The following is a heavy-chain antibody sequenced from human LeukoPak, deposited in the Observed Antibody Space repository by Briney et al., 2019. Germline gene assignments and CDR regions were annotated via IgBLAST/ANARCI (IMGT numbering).Heavy chain of an antibody. V-gene: IGHV3-30*02. J-gene: IGHJ4*02. D-gene: IGHD1-26*01. CDR2: IRYDGSNK. CDR1: AFSIRGHN. Sequence: PGGSLRLSCAASAFSIRGHNMHWVRQAPGKGLEWVTFIRYDGSNKYYADSVKGRFTISRDNSKNTLYLQMNSLRAEDTAVYYCATPYSGGYYDFHYWGQGTLVTVSS. CDR3: ATPYSGGYYDFHY.